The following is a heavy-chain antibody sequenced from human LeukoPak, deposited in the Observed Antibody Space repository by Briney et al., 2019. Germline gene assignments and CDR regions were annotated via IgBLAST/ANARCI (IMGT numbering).Heavy chain of an antibody. CDR2: ISSSGSTI. Sequence: PGGALKLSCAAPGFILSSYEMKWVRPAPGKGLEWVSYISSSGSTIFYADSVKGRFTISRDTAKNSLYLQMNSLRAEDTAVYYCASRFDLWGRGTLVTVSS. J-gene: IGHJ2*01. CDR3: ASRFDL. V-gene: IGHV3-48*03. CDR1: GFILSSYE.